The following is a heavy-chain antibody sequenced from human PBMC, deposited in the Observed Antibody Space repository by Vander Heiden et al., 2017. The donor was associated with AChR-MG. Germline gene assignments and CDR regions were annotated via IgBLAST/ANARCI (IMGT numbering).Heavy chain of an antibody. CDR1: GFTFRSYG. CDR2: ISYDGGNQ. CDR3: AKMGIAAVNYYYYMDV. D-gene: IGHD6-13*01. J-gene: IGHJ6*03. Sequence: QVLLVESGGGVVQPGRSLRLSCAASGFTFRSYGMHWVRQAPGKGLEWVAVISYDGGNQHYAESVKGRFTISRDNSENTLYLNMNSLGPEDTAVYYCAKMGIAAVNYYYYMDVWGKGTTVTVSS. V-gene: IGHV3-30*18.